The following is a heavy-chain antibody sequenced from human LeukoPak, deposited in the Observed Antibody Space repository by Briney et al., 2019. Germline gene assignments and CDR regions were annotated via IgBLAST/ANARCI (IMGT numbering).Heavy chain of an antibody. CDR3: VGEARGYHYTYIDY. D-gene: IGHD5-24*01. CDR2: VSAGHHA. J-gene: IGHJ4*02. V-gene: IGHV3-13*01. CDR1: GFTLGGHD. Sequence: GGSLRLSCTASGFTLGGHDMHWVRQTPGDGLGWVAAVSAGHHAFYAGSVKGRFTVSREDAKNSLYLQLNSLRAGHTAVYYCVGEARGYHYTYIDYWGQGALVTVSS.